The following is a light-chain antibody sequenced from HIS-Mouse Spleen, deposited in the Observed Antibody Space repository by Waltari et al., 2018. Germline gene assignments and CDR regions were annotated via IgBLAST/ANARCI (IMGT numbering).Light chain of an antibody. Sequence: QSALTQPRSVSGSPGQSVTISCTGTSSDVGGYNYVSWYQQHPGKAPKLMISDVSKRPSGFPDASSGSKSGNTASLTISGLQAEDEADYYCCSYAGSYSYVFGTGTKVTVL. CDR1: SSDVGGYNY. J-gene: IGLJ1*01. V-gene: IGLV2-11*01. CDR2: DVS. CDR3: CSYAGSYSYV.